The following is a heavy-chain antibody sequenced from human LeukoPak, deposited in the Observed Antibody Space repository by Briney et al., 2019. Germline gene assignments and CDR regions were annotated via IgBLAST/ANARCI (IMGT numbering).Heavy chain of an antibody. CDR3: ARDLSGVTGYTYGRGIDY. Sequence: GGSLRLSCAASGFTFSNAWMSWVRQAPGKGLEWVANIKQDGSEKYYVDSVKGRFTISRDNAKTSLYLQMNSLRAEDTAVYYCARDLSGVTGYTYGRGIDYWGQGTLVTVSS. D-gene: IGHD5-18*01. J-gene: IGHJ4*02. CDR1: GFTFSNAW. CDR2: IKQDGSEK. V-gene: IGHV3-7*01.